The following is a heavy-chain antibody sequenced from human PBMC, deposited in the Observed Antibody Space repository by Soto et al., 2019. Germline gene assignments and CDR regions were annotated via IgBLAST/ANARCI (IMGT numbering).Heavy chain of an antibody. D-gene: IGHD6-13*01. V-gene: IGHV4-31*01. CDR2: IYYSGST. CDR3: ARDLPEPLTAAAGTTEN. J-gene: IGHJ4*02. CDR1: GGSISSGGYY. Sequence: QVQLQESGPGLVKPTQTLSLTCTVSGGSISSGGYYWSWIRQHPGKGLEWIGYIYYSGSTYYPPSLKSLVTISVDTCKHQFSLQLCGVTAADTAAYYCARDLPEPLTAAAGTTENWGQGTLVTVSS.